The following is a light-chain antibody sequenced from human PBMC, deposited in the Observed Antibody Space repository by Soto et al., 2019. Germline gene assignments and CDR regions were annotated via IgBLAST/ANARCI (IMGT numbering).Light chain of an antibody. CDR2: SHN. V-gene: IGLV1-44*01. CDR3: ATWDDSLNGLV. CDR1: SSNIGSNS. J-gene: IGLJ2*01. Sequence: QSVLTQSPSASGTPGQRVTISCSGSSSNIGSNSVNWYQQLPGTAPKLLIYSHNQRPSGVPDRFSGSESDTSASLAISGLQSEDEADYYCATWDDSLNGLVFGGGTKVTVL.